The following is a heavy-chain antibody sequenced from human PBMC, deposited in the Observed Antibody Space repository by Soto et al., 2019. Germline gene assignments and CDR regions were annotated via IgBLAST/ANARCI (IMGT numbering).Heavy chain of an antibody. CDR3: ARHTSGWHYYDY. CDR1: GFNFSDHY. D-gene: IGHD6-19*01. CDR2: ISGSSRYT. Sequence: VQLVESGGGLVQPGGSLRLSCAASGFNFSDHYMNWVRQAQGQGLEWVSYISGSSRYTNFADSVKGRFTISRDNAKNSLYLQMNSLRVEDTAVYYCARHTSGWHYYDYWGQGTTVTVSS. V-gene: IGHV3-11*06. J-gene: IGHJ4*02.